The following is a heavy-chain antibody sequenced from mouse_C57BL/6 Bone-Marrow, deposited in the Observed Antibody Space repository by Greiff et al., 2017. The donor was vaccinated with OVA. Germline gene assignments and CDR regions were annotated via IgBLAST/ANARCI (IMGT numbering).Heavy chain of an antibody. V-gene: IGHV1-62-2*01. CDR1: GYTFTEYT. CDR3: ARHEGRPYYGSSYDYAMDY. J-gene: IGHJ4*01. Sequence: VQLQESGAELVKPGASVKLSCKASGYTFTEYTIHWVKQRSGQGLEWIGWFYPGSGSIKYNEKFKDKATLTADKSSSTVYMELSRLTSEDSAVYFCARHEGRPYYGSSYDYAMDYWGQGTSVTVSS. CDR2: FYPGSGSI. D-gene: IGHD1-1*01.